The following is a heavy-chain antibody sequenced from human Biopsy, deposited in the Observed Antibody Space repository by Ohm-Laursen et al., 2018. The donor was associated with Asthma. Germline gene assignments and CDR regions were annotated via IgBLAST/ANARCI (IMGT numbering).Heavy chain of an antibody. CDR1: GGTFNTYV. CDR2: IDSVFGTT. Sequence: SVNVSCKSLGGTFNTYVIGWVRQAPRQGLEWMGGIDSVFGTTTYPQKFQDRVTIPADDSTSTVYMELSSLRSEDTAVYYCARKAGSCISRTCYSLDFWGQGTLVTVSS. D-gene: IGHD2-2*01. CDR3: ARKAGSCISRTCYSLDF. J-gene: IGHJ4*02. V-gene: IGHV1-69*13.